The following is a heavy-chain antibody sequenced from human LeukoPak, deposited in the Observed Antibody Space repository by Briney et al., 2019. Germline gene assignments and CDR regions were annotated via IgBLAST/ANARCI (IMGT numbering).Heavy chain of an antibody. CDR1: GGSISSSSYY. Sequence: SETLSLTCTVSGGSISSSSYYWGWIRQHPGKGLEWIGYIYYSGSTYYNPSLKSRVTISVDTSKNQFSLKLSSVTAADTAVYYCARDRMVATGYYYYGMDVWGQGTTVTVSS. CDR2: IYYSGST. J-gene: IGHJ6*02. CDR3: ARDRMVATGYYYYGMDV. D-gene: IGHD5-12*01. V-gene: IGHV4-31*03.